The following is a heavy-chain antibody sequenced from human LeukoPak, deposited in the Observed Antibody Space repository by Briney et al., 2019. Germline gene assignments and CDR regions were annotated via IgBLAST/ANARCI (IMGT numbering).Heavy chain of an antibody. V-gene: IGHV4-38-2*02. Sequence: PSETLSLTCTVSGYSISNDYHWGWIRQPPGKGLEWIGSIYYSGSTYYNPSLKSRVTISVDTSKNQFSLKLSSVTAADTAVYYCASIGVEMATIRASSFDYWGQGTLVTVSS. CDR2: IYYSGST. J-gene: IGHJ4*02. CDR3: ASIGVEMATIRASSFDY. D-gene: IGHD5-24*01. CDR1: GYSISNDYH.